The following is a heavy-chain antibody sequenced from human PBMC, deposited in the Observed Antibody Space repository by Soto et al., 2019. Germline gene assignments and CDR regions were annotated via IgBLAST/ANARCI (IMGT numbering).Heavy chain of an antibody. CDR2: TIPAFGTA. CDR3: WRHDKTALPPLDS. CDR1: GAGDTFSNYG. V-gene: IGHV1-69*06. D-gene: IGHD1-1*01. Sequence: QVHLVQSGAEVKSPGSAVKVSCKVSGAGDTFSNYGLNWMRQAPGQGLEWMGGTIPAFGTANYAQKFQGRGTITADTSTTTAYMELSSLRSDDTAVYYCWRHDKTALPPLDSWGQGTLVSVSS. J-gene: IGHJ4*02.